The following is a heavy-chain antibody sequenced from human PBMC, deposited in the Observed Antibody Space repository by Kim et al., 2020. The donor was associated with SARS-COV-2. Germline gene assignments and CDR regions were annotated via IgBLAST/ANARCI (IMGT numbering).Heavy chain of an antibody. V-gene: IGHV4-39*01. CDR2: IYYSGST. Sequence: SETLSLTCTVSGGSISSSSYYWGWIRQPPGKGLEWIGSIYYSGSTYYNPSLKSRVTISVDTSKNQFSLKLSSVTAADTAVYYCARHRIAAAGNSGWFDPWGQGTLVTVSS. CDR3: ARHRIAAAGNSGWFDP. J-gene: IGHJ5*02. CDR1: GGSISSSSYY. D-gene: IGHD6-13*01.